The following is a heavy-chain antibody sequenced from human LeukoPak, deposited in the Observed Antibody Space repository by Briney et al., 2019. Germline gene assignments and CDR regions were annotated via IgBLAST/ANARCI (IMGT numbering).Heavy chain of an antibody. Sequence: PSETLSLTCSVSGGSITSYYWSWIRQPPGKGLEWIGHVSDGGRTNYSPSLRSRVSISVDTSQNQFSLKLNSVTAVDTAVYFCARASTTFDDWGQGTLVTVSS. CDR2: VSDGGRT. V-gene: IGHV4-59*01. D-gene: IGHD1-14*01. CDR3: ARASTTFDD. CDR1: GGSITSYY. J-gene: IGHJ4*02.